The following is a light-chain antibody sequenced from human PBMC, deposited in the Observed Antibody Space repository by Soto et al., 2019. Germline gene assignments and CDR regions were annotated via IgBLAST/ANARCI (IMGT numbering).Light chain of an antibody. CDR2: DVT. Sequence: QSVLTQPASVSGSPGQSITISCTGTSSDVGAYDYVSWYQQYPGKAPKLMIYDVTDRPSGVSDRFFGSKSGNTASLTISGLQAEDEADYYCSSYTSGSTPYVFGTGTMVTVL. CDR3: SSYTSGSTPYV. V-gene: IGLV2-14*03. CDR1: SSDVGAYDY. J-gene: IGLJ1*01.